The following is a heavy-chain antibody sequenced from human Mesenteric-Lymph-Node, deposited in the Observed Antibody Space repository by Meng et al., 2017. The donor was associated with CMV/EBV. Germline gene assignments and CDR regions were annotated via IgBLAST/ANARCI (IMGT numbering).Heavy chain of an antibody. CDR2: VFHSGST. D-gene: IGHD1-26*01. J-gene: IGHJ4*02. Sequence: WVRQAPGKGLEWIGEVFHSGSTNYNPSLKSRVTISVDKSKNQFSLKLSSVTAADTAVYYCASGGGTYLFDYWGQGTLVTVSS. V-gene: IGHV4-4*02. CDR3: ASGGGTYLFDY.